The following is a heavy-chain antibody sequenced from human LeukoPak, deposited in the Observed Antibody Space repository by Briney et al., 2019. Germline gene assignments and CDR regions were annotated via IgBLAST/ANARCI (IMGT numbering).Heavy chain of an antibody. V-gene: IGHV3-53*01. D-gene: IGHD2-2*01. Sequence: GGSLRLSCAASGFTVSNNRLSWVRQAPGMGLEWVSTIYSDGNTYYPDSVKGRFTISRDGSKNTLYLQLNSLRTEDTAIYYCAKEVYQLLFFFDYWGQGTLVTVSS. CDR2: IYSDGNT. CDR1: GFTVSNNR. J-gene: IGHJ4*02. CDR3: AKEVYQLLFFFDY.